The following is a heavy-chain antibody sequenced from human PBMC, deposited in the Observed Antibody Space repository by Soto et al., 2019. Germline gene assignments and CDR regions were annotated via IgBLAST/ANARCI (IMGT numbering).Heavy chain of an antibody. V-gene: IGHV3-74*01. CDR2: INSDGSST. Sequence: EVQLVESGGGLVQPGGSLRLSCAASGFTLSTYWMHWVRQAPGEGLVWVSRINSDGSSTIYADSVKGRCTISRENATQTVYMQLNSLRAEDTAVYYCTRGRENYRYFDYWGQGILVTVSS. J-gene: IGHJ4*02. D-gene: IGHD4-4*01. CDR1: GFTLSTYW. CDR3: TRGRENYRYFDY.